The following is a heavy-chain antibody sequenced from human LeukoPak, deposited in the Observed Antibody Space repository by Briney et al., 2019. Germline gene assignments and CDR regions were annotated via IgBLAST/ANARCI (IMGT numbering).Heavy chain of an antibody. Sequence: GASVKVSCKASGYTFTSYAMHWVRQAPGQRLEWMGWINAGNGNTKYSQKFQGRVTITRDTSASTAYMELSSLRSEDTAVYYCARDYSSWYQPRPQTFDYWGQGTLVTVSS. CDR1: GYTFTSYA. V-gene: IGHV1-3*01. CDR3: ARDYSSWYQPRPQTFDY. CDR2: INAGNGNT. J-gene: IGHJ4*02. D-gene: IGHD6-13*01.